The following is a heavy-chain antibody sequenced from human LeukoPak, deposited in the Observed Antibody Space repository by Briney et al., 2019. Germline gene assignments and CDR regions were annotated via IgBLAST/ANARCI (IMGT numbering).Heavy chain of an antibody. CDR1: GGSISSYY. CDR3: ARVQMNYGDYHYYYYGMDV. J-gene: IGHJ6*02. Sequence: SETLSLTCTVSGGSISSYYWSWIRQPPGKGLESIGYIYYSGSTNYNPSLKSRVTISVDTSKNQFSLKLSSVTAADTAVYYCARVQMNYGDYHYYYYGMDVWGQGTTVTVSS. V-gene: IGHV4-59*01. D-gene: IGHD4-17*01. CDR2: IYYSGST.